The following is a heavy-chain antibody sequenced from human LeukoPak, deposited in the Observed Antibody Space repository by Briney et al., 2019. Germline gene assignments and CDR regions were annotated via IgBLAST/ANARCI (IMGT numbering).Heavy chain of an antibody. J-gene: IGHJ4*02. V-gene: IGHV4-61*01. CDR3: ARDRCSSTSCYVDY. D-gene: IGHD2-2*01. Sequence: SETLSLTCTVSGGSVSSGSYYWSWIRQPPGKGLEWIGYIYYSGNTNYNPSLKSRVTISVDTSKNQFSLKLSSVTAADTAVYYCARDRCSSTSCYVDYWGQGTLVTVSS. CDR2: IYYSGNT. CDR1: GGSVSSGSYY.